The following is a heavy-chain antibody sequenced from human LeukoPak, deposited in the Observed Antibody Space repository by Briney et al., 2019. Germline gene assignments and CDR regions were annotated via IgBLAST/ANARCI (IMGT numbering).Heavy chain of an antibody. CDR3: ARARPTGIAVAAFDY. J-gene: IGHJ4*02. D-gene: IGHD6-19*01. V-gene: IGHV4-59*01. CDR2: IYYSGST. Sequence: SETLSLTCTVSGGSIGSYYWSWIRQPPGKGLEWIGYIYYSGSTNYNPSLKSRVTISVDTSKNQFPLKLSSVTAADTAVYYCARARPTGIAVAAFDYWGQGTLVTVSS. CDR1: GGSIGSYY.